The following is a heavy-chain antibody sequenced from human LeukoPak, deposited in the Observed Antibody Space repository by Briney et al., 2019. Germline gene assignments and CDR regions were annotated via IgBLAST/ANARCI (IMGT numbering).Heavy chain of an antibody. CDR3: ARARSGYYLVGYFQH. V-gene: IGHV4-30-4*08. Sequence: SETLSLTCTVSGGSISSSSYYWGWIRQPPGKGLEWIGYIYYTGNTYQNPSLKSRVTMSVDTSKNQFSLNLSSVTAADTAVYYCARARSGYYLVGYFQHWGQGTLVTVSS. CDR1: GGSISSSSYY. D-gene: IGHD3-22*01. CDR2: IYYTGNT. J-gene: IGHJ1*01.